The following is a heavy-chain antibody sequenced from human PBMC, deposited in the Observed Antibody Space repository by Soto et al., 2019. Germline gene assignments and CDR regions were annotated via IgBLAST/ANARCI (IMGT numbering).Heavy chain of an antibody. CDR2: IYPSDSDT. CDR1: GFGFTSYW. V-gene: IGHV5-51*01. CDR3: ARQGFCAYASRYNWCDP. J-gene: IGHJ5*02. D-gene: IGHD5-12*01. Sequence: GESLKISCKASGFGFTSYWIGWVRQTPGKGLEWMGIIYPSDSDTRYSPSFQGQVTISVDKSISTAYLQWGSLKASDSAMYYCARQGFCAYASRYNWCDPWGQGTLVTASS.